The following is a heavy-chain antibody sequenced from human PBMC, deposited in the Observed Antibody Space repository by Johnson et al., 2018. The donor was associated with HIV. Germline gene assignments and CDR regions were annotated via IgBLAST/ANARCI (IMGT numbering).Heavy chain of an antibody. D-gene: IGHD3-16*01. CDR1: GFTFSSYG. V-gene: IGHV3-33*01. J-gene: IGHJ3*01. Sequence: QVQLVESGGGVVQPGRSLRLSCAASGFTFSSYGMHWVRQAPGKGLEWVAVIWYDGSNKYYADSVKGRSTISRDNAKNSLYLQMNRLRADDTAVYYCARGLWLTPDVFDFWGQGTMVTVSS. CDR3: ARGLWLTPDVFDF. CDR2: IWYDGSNK.